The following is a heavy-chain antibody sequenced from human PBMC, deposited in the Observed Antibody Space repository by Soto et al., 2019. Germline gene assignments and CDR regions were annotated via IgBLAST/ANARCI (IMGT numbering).Heavy chain of an antibody. J-gene: IGHJ4*02. CDR3: ARVISYGYFDY. Sequence: PSETLSLTYTVSGGCISSSNYYWGCIRQHPGKGLEWIGYIYYSGSTYYNPSLKSRVTISVDTSKNQFSLKLSSVTAADTAVYYCARVISYGYFDYWGQGTLVTVSS. D-gene: IGHD1-26*01. CDR1: GGCISSSNYY. V-gene: IGHV4-31*03. CDR2: IYYSGST.